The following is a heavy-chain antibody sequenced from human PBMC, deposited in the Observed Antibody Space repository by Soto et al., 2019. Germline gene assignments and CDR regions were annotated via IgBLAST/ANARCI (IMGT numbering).Heavy chain of an antibody. CDR3: ARGGSSWSAEYYQH. Sequence: QVHLVQSGAEVKKPGASVKGSCKTSGYTFTNYGISWVRQAPGQGPEWMGWISGYNGNTNYAQKLQGRVTMTTDTSTSTAYMELRSLRSDDTAVYYCARGGSSWSAEYYQHWGQGTLVIVSS. J-gene: IGHJ1*01. CDR2: ISGYNGNT. CDR1: GYTFTNYG. D-gene: IGHD6-13*01. V-gene: IGHV1-18*01.